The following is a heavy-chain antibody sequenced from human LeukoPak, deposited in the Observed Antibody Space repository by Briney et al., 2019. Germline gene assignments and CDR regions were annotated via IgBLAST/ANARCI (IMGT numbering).Heavy chain of an antibody. Sequence: QAGGSLRLSCAASGFTFSSYAMSWVRQAPGKGLEWVPVIYSGGSTYYADSVKGRFTISRDNSKNTLYLQMNSLRAEDTAVYYCASVAAAGNFDYWGQGTLVTVSS. CDR2: IYSGGST. CDR1: GFTFSSYA. J-gene: IGHJ4*02. CDR3: ASVAAAGNFDY. V-gene: IGHV3-53*01. D-gene: IGHD6-13*01.